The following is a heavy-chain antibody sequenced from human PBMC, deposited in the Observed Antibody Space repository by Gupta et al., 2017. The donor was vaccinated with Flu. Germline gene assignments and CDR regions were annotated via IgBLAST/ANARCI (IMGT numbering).Heavy chain of an antibody. CDR2: MREDGSDK. CDR3: ARGGCSSPGCYYPPGK. J-gene: IGHJ4*02. Sequence: KGLEWVANMREDGSDKWYGDSVKGRFTISRDNAKNSLYLQMNRLRAEDTAVYYCARGGCSSPGCYYPPGKWGQGTLVTVSS. D-gene: IGHD2-2*01. V-gene: IGHV3-7*04.